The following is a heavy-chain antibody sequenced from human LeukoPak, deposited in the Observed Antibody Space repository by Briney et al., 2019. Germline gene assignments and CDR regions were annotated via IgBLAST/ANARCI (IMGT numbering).Heavy chain of an antibody. D-gene: IGHD5-12*01. Sequence: SETLSLTCTVSGGSLSRYYWSWIRQPPGKGLEWIGHIHYSGSTNYNPSLKSRVAISIDTSKNQFSLRLSSVTAVDTAAYYCARVSGATITTYYGMDVWGQGTTVTVS. CDR2: IHYSGST. CDR1: GGSLSRYY. V-gene: IGHV4-59*01. CDR3: ARVSGATITTYYGMDV. J-gene: IGHJ6*02.